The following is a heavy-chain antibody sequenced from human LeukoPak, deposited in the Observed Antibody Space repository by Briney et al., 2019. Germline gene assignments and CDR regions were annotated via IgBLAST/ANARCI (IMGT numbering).Heavy chain of an antibody. D-gene: IGHD4-23*01. CDR3: ARAGYGGALDY. CDR2: INQGGRET. J-gene: IGHJ4*02. V-gene: IGHV3-7*03. Sequence: RGGSLRLSCAASGFTLSSYWMSCVRQAPGKGLEWVANINQGGRETYYGDSVKGRFTISRDNANTSLYLQMNSLGDEATAVYYCARAGYGGALDYWGKGTLVTVSS. CDR1: GFTLSSYW.